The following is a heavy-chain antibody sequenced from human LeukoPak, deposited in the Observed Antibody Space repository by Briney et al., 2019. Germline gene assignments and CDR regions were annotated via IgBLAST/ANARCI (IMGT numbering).Heavy chain of an antibody. CDR3: ARSPVFGVIILHFDC. D-gene: IGHD3-3*01. V-gene: IGHV4-39*07. J-gene: IGHJ4*02. Sequence: SETLSLTCAVSGASISSNHYYWGWIRHSPGEWLEWIGSVFHSGSTYYNPSLKTRVTMSLDASKRQFSLNLTSVTAADTAVYYCARSPVFGVIILHFDCWGQGSLVTVSS. CDR1: GASISSNHYY. CDR2: VFHSGST.